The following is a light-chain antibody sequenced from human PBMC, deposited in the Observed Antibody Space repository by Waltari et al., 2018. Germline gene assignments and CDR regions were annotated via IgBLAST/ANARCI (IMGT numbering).Light chain of an antibody. Sequence: QSALTQPASVSGSPGQSITISCTGPSIDVGGYNLVSWYQQHPGKAPKLMIYEVSKRPSGVSNRFSGSKSGNTASLTISGLQAEDEADYYCCSYAGSSTLVFGGGTKLTVL. J-gene: IGLJ2*01. CDR2: EVS. CDR3: CSYAGSSTLV. CDR1: SIDVGGYNL. V-gene: IGLV2-23*02.